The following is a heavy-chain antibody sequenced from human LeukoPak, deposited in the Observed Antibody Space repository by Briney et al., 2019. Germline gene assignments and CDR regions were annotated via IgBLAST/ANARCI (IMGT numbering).Heavy chain of an antibody. Sequence: ASAKDSRKLSLYTPTELSMHSVRQTPGKGVEWMGGFDPEDGETIYAQRLKGRVTMTEDTSPDTAYMELSSLRSEDTAVYYCATEGEVGPAAIVYWGQGTLVTVSS. V-gene: IGHV1-24*01. CDR3: ATEGEVGPAAIVY. CDR2: FDPEDGET. J-gene: IGHJ4*02. CDR1: LYTPTELS. D-gene: IGHD2-2*01.